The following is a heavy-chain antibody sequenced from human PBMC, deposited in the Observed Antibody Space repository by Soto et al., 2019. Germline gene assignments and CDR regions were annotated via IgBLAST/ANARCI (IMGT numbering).Heavy chain of an antibody. CDR1: GGTFSSYA. D-gene: IGHD3-3*01. J-gene: IGHJ6*02. V-gene: IGHV1-69*13. Sequence: SVKVSCKASGGTFSSYAISWVRQAPGQGLEWMGGIIPIFGTANYAQKFQGRVTITADESTSTAYMELSSLRSEDTAVYYCARIKYDFWSGSTKEYYYYGMDVWGQGTTVTVSS. CDR2: IIPIFGTA. CDR3: ARIKYDFWSGSTKEYYYYGMDV.